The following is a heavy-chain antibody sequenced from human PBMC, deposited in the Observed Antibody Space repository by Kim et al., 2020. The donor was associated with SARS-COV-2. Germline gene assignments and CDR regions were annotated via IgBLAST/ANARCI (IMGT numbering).Heavy chain of an antibody. CDR2: IYYSGST. CDR3: ARGGRIQLWLPSYFDY. J-gene: IGHJ4*02. D-gene: IGHD5-18*01. Sequence: SETLSLTCTVSGGSISSYYWSWIRQPPGKGLEWIGYIYYSGSTNYNPSLKSRVTISVDTSKNQFSLKLSSVTAADTAVYYCARGGRIQLWLPSYFDYWGQGTLVTVSS. V-gene: IGHV4-59*01. CDR1: GGSISSYY.